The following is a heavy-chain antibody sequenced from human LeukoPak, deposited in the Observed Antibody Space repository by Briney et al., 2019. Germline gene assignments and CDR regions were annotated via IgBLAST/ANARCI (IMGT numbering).Heavy chain of an antibody. CDR2: IKYDGSEK. CDR1: GFTFSSYW. D-gene: IGHD6-13*01. Sequence: GGSLRLSCAASGFTFSSYWMTWVRQAPGKGLEWVANIKYDGSEKDYMDSVKGRFTISRDNAKNSLYLQMNSLGAEDTAVYYCARDIEAAGLFLDYWGQGTLVTVSS. CDR3: ARDIEAAGLFLDY. V-gene: IGHV3-7*01. J-gene: IGHJ4*02.